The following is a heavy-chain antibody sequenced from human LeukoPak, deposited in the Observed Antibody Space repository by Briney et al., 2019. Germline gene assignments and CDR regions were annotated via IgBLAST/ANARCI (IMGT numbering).Heavy chain of an antibody. Sequence: GASVKVSCKASGYTFTSYYRHWVRQAPGQGLEWMGWINPNSGGTNYAQKFQGRVTMTRDTSISTAYMELSRLRSDDTAVYYCALRGYYYGSGTQGAFDIWGQGTMVTVSS. CDR2: INPNSGGT. CDR1: GYTFTSYY. V-gene: IGHV1-2*02. J-gene: IGHJ3*02. D-gene: IGHD3-10*01. CDR3: ALRGYYYGSGTQGAFDI.